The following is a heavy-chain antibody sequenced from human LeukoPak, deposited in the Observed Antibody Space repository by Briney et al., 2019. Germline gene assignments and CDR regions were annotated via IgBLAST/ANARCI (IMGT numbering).Heavy chain of an antibody. D-gene: IGHD3-22*01. CDR3: ARDYYDSSGYYYGYFQH. CDR2: IYSGGTT. Sequence: GGSLRLSCAASGFNVSTKYVNWVRQAPGKGLEWVSVIYSGGTTYYADSVKGRFTISRDNSKNTLYLQMNSLRADDTAVYYCARDYYDSSGYYYGYFQHWGQGTLVTVSS. V-gene: IGHV3-66*01. CDR1: GFNVSTKY. J-gene: IGHJ1*01.